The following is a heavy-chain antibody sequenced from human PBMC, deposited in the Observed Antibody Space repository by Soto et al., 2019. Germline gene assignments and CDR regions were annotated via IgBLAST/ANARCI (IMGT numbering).Heavy chain of an antibody. J-gene: IGHJ3*02. Sequence: QVQLQQWGAGLLKPSETLSLTCAVYGGSVSGANYYWSWIRQPPGKGLEWIGEMSHSGGTHSNPSLKRRVTISVDTSTNQFSLKMSSVTAADTALYYCARVERGTATTVVDAFDIWGPGTMVTVSS. D-gene: IGHD1-1*01. CDR1: GGSVSGANYY. V-gene: IGHV4-34*01. CDR2: MSHSGGT. CDR3: ARVERGTATTVVDAFDI.